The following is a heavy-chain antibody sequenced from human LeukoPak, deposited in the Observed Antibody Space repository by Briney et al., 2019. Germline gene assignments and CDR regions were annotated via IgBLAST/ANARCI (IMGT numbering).Heavy chain of an antibody. V-gene: IGHV4-30-4*01. J-gene: IGHJ5*02. D-gene: IGHD7-27*01. Sequence: SETLSLTCTVSGGSISSGDYYWSWLRQPPGKGLEWYGYIYYSGSTYYNPSLKSRVTISEDTSKNQFSLKLSSVTAADTAVYYCARANGDRGWFGPWGQGTLVTVSS. CDR1: GGSISSGDYY. CDR3: ARANGDRGWFGP. CDR2: IYYSGST.